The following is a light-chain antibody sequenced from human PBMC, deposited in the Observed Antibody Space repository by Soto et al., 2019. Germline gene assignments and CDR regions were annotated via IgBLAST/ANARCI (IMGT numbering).Light chain of an antibody. CDR1: SSDVGGYNY. V-gene: IGLV2-14*01. J-gene: IGLJ2*01. Sequence: QPVLTQPASVSGSPGQSITISCTGTSSDVGGYNYVSWYQQHPGKAPKLMIYDVCNRPSGVSNRFSGSKSGNTASLTISGLQAEDEADYYCSSYTSSSTLVVFGGGTKLTVL. CDR2: DVC. CDR3: SSYTSSSTLVV.